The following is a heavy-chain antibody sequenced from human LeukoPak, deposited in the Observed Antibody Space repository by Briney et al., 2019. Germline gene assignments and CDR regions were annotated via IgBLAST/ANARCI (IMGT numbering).Heavy chain of an antibody. CDR3: AKDLSSGWYPSYFDF. Sequence: GGSLRLSCAASGFTFSSFTMNWVRQAPGKGLEWVSAISGSGAATFNADSVRGRFTISRDNSKNTLYLQMNSLRAEDTAVYYCAKDLSSGWYPSYFDFWGRGTLVTVSS. CDR1: GFTFSSFT. V-gene: IGHV3-23*01. J-gene: IGHJ4*02. CDR2: ISGSGAAT. D-gene: IGHD6-19*01.